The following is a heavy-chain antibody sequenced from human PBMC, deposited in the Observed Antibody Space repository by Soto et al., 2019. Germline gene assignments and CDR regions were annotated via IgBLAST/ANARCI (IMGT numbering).Heavy chain of an antibody. Sequence: QVQLQESGPGLVKPSETLSLTCTVSGGSISSYYWSWIRQPPGKGLEWIGYIYYSGSTNYNPSLKSRVTISVDTSTNQFSLKLSSVTAADTAVYYWARNSDFWSGYETENWFDPWGQGTLVTVSS. D-gene: IGHD3-3*01. V-gene: IGHV4-59*01. CDR3: ARNSDFWSGYETENWFDP. J-gene: IGHJ5*02. CDR1: GGSISSYY. CDR2: IYYSGST.